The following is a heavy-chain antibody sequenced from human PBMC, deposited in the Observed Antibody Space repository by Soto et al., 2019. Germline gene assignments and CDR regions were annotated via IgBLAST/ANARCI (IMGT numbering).Heavy chain of an antibody. CDR2: ISAYNGTA. CDR3: ARSDYDILTGYDSFGSFDY. CDR1: GYSKSSYL. V-gene: IGHV1-18*01. D-gene: IGHD3-9*01. Sequence: GSLVKLSCKTSGYSKSSYLSSWGRLAPEKGLEWMGWISAYNGTANYAQKLQGRVTMTADESTSTAYMELSSLRSEDTAVYYCARSDYDILTGYDSFGSFDYWGQGTLVIVSS. J-gene: IGHJ4*02.